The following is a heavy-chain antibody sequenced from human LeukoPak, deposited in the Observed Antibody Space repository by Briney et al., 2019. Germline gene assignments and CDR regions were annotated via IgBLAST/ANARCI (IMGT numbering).Heavy chain of an antibody. V-gene: IGHV4-59*01. J-gene: IGHJ4*02. CDR2: IYYTGST. Sequence: KTSETLSLTCTVSGGSISSYYWSWIRQPPGEGLEWIGYIYYTGSTDYNPSLKSRVAISVDTSKNQFSLKLSSVTAADTAVYYCARGSKAAPGTFDYWGQGTLVTVSS. CDR3: ARGSKAAPGTFDY. D-gene: IGHD6-13*01. CDR1: GGSISSYY.